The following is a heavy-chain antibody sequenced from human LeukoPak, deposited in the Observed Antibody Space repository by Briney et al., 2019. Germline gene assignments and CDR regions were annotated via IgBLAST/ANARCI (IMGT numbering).Heavy chain of an antibody. V-gene: IGHV3-30*04. CDR1: GFTFSSYS. CDR3: ASILGGATTDFDY. J-gene: IGHJ4*02. Sequence: GGSLRLSCAASGFTFSSYSMHWVRQALGKGLEWVAVISYDGSNKYYADSVKGRFTISRDNFKNTLYLQMNSLRVEDKAVYYCASILGGATTDFDYWGQGTLVTVSS. D-gene: IGHD1-26*01. CDR2: ISYDGSNK.